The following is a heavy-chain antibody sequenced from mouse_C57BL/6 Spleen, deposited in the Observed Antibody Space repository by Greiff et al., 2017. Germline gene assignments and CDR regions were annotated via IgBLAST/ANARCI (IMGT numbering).Heavy chain of an antibody. CDR1: GYTFTSYW. D-gene: IGHD1-1*01. CDR3: ARDYYGSSYDAMDY. V-gene: IGHV1-64*01. CDR2: IHPNSGST. J-gene: IGHJ4*01. Sequence: VQLQQPGPELVKPGASVKLSCKASGYTFTSYWMHWVKQRPGQGLEWIGMIHPNSGSTNYNEKFKSKATLTVDKSSSTAYMQLSSLTSEDSAVYYCARDYYGSSYDAMDYWGQGTSVTVSS.